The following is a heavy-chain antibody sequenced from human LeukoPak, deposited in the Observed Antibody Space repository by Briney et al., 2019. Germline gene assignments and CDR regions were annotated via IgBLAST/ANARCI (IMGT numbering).Heavy chain of an antibody. D-gene: IGHD3-22*01. V-gene: IGHV4-30-4*01. J-gene: IGHJ5*02. CDR1: GGSISSGDYC. CDR2: IYYSGST. Sequence: SETLSLTCTVSGGSISSGDYCWSWIRQPPGKGLEWIGYIYYSGSTYYNPSLKSRVTISVDTSKNQFSLKLSSVTAADTAVYYCARDGDYYDSSGSWGQGTLVTVSS. CDR3: ARDGDYYDSSGS.